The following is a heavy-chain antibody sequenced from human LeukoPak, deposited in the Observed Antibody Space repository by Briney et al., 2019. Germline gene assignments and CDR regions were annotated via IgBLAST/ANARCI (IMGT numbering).Heavy chain of an antibody. D-gene: IGHD2-2*02. Sequence: PSETLSLTCTVSDGSISSSSYYWGWIRRPPGKGLEWIGTIYYSGSTYYSPSLKSRVAISVDTSKNQFSLKLSSVTAADTAVYYCANYCSSSSCHIRRAFDIWGQGTMVTVSS. CDR1: DGSISSSSYY. CDR3: ANYCSSSSCHIRRAFDI. V-gene: IGHV4-39*01. CDR2: IYYSGST. J-gene: IGHJ3*02.